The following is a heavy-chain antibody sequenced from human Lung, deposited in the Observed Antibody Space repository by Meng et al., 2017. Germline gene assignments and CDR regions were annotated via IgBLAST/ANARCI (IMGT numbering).Heavy chain of an antibody. D-gene: IGHD4-11*01. Sequence: QVQLQQWGAGLLKPAETPSLTCVVSGWSFSDYYWSWIRQPPGKGLEWIGEINHSGSTNYNPSLESRATISVDTSQNNLSLKLSSVTAADSAVYYCARGPTTMAHDFDYWGQGTLVTVSS. J-gene: IGHJ4*02. CDR3: ARGPTTMAHDFDY. CDR1: GWSFSDYY. V-gene: IGHV4-34*01. CDR2: INHSGST.